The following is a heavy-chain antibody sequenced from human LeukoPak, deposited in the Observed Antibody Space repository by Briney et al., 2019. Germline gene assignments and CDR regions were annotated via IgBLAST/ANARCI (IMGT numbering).Heavy chain of an antibody. Sequence: ASVKVSCKASGYTFAKYGISWLRQAPGQGLKWMGWISAYNGKTEFAQDVQGRVTLTIDTSTNTAYMELSSLRSDDTAIYYCARRWGSGIRGAFDIWGQGTMVTVSS. CDR3: ARRWGSGIRGAFDI. CDR2: ISAYNGKT. J-gene: IGHJ3*02. V-gene: IGHV1-18*01. D-gene: IGHD3-10*01. CDR1: GYTFAKYG.